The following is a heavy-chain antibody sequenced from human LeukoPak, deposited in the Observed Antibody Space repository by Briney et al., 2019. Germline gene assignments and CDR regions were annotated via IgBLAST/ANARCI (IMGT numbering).Heavy chain of an antibody. J-gene: IGHJ4*02. CDR3: VKGYCANGICGRAY. CDR1: GFMFSEYW. D-gene: IGHD2-8*01. Sequence: GGSLRLSCAASGFMFSEYWMSWVRQAPGKGLEWAATISRDGDQRRYVDSVKGRFTISRDNARNSLFLQMSSLRAEDTAVYYCVKGYCANGICGRAYWGQGTLVTVSS. V-gene: IGHV3-7*01. CDR2: ISRDGDQR.